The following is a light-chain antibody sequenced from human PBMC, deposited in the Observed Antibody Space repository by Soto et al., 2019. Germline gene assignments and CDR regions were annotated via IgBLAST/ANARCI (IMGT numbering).Light chain of an antibody. CDR2: AAS. V-gene: IGKV3-20*01. Sequence: EIVLTQSPGTLSLSPGEGASLSCRASQSVSSGYLAWFQQKPGQAPRLLIYAASSRATGIPDRFSGSGSGTDFTLTISRLEPEDFAMYYCQQYGDSPRTFGQGTKVEIK. CDR3: QQYGDSPRT. CDR1: QSVSSGY. J-gene: IGKJ1*01.